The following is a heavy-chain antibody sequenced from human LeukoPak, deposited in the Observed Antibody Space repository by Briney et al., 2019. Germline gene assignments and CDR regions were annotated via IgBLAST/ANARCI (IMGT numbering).Heavy chain of an antibody. Sequence: PGGSLRLSCAAAGVTFSSYAMSWVRQAPGKGLEWVSAISGSGGSTYYADSVKGRFTISRDNSKNTLYLQMNSLRAEDTAVYYCATHEQWRGPIGYWGQGTLVTVPS. D-gene: IGHD6-19*01. CDR3: ATHEQWRGPIGY. J-gene: IGHJ4*02. CDR2: ISGSGGST. CDR1: GVTFSSYA. V-gene: IGHV3-23*01.